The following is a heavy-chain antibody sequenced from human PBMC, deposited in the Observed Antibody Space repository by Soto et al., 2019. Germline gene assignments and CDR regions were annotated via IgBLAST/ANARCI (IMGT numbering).Heavy chain of an antibody. V-gene: IGHV4-4*07. CDR1: GGSIRGYY. CDR2: MHTSGST. Sequence: SETLSLTCTVSGGSIRGYYWSWIRQSAGMGLEWIGRMHTSGSTNYNPSLKSRVTISVDMSKNQISLKLTSVTAADTALYYCVRASMPKAHFDSWGQGTLVTVSS. J-gene: IGHJ4*02. D-gene: IGHD2-2*01. CDR3: VRASMPKAHFDS.